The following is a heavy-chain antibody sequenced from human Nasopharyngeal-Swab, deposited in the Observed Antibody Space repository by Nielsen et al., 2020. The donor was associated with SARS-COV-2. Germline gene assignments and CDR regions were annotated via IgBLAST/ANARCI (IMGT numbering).Heavy chain of an antibody. D-gene: IGHD3-22*01. V-gene: IGHV4-39*01. CDR3: ARARYYDSSGYGGYYYYGMDV. CDR1: GDSISSNDFY. Sequence: SETLSLTCTVSGDSISSNDFYWGWIRQPPGKGLEWIGSITRSGHTFYNPSVQSRITISADTSKNQFSLKLSSVTAADTAVYYCARARYYDSSGYGGYYYYGMDVWGQGTTVTVSS. CDR2: ITRSGHT. J-gene: IGHJ6*02.